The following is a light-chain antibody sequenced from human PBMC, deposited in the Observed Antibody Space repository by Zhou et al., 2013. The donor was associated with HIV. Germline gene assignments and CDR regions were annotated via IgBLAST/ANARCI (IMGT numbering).Light chain of an antibody. CDR3: QQYGSSPWT. V-gene: IGKV3-20*01. CDR2: GAS. J-gene: IGKJ1*01. Sequence: VMTQSPGTLSLSPGERATLSCRASQSVSSSYLAWYQQKPGQAPRLLIYGASSRATGIPDRFSGSGSGTDFTLTISRLEPEDFAVYYCQQYGSSPWTFGQGTKVEIK. CDR1: QSVSSSY.